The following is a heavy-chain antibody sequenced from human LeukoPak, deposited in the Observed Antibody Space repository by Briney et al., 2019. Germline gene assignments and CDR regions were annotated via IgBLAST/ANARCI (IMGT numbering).Heavy chain of an antibody. CDR2: ISDSGGST. J-gene: IGHJ4*02. CDR3: AKDGIRDQFDY. Sequence: GGSLRLSCAVSGITLSNYGMSWVRQAPGKGLEWVAGISDSGGSTNYADSVKGRFTISRDNSKNTLYLQMNSLRAEDTAVYYCAKDGIRDQFDYWGQGTLVTVSS. CDR1: GITLSNYG. V-gene: IGHV3-23*01. D-gene: IGHD1-1*01.